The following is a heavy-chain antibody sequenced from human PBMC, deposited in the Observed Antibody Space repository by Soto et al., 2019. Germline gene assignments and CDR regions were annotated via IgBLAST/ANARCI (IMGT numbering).Heavy chain of an antibody. Sequence: QITLKESGPTLVKPTQTLTLTCTFSGFSLSTSGVGVGWIRQPPGKALEWLALIYGDDDKRYSPSLKNRLTNTNDTSKNQVVLTMTDMDPVDTGAYYFARLTKGYGYGRRGYFDYWGQGPLVTVSS. CDR3: ARLTKGYGYGRRGYFDY. V-gene: IGHV2-5*02. CDR1: GFSLSTSGVG. D-gene: IGHD5-18*01. CDR2: IYGDDDK. J-gene: IGHJ4*02.